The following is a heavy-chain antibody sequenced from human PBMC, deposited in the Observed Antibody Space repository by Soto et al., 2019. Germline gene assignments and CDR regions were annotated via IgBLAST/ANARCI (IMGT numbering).Heavy chain of an antibody. D-gene: IGHD3-22*01. J-gene: IGHJ4*02. Sequence: ASVKVSCKASGYTFTSYAMHWVRQAPGQRLEWMGWINAGNGNTKYSQKFQGRVTITRDTSASTAYMELSSLRSEDTAVYYCARELGVYYYDSSGSFDYWGQGTLVTVSS. CDR3: ARELGVYYYDSSGSFDY. CDR1: GYTFTSYA. V-gene: IGHV1-3*01. CDR2: INAGNGNT.